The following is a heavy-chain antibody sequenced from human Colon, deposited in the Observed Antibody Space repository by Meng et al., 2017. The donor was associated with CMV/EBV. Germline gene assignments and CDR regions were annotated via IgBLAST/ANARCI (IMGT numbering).Heavy chain of an antibody. D-gene: IGHD4-17*01. CDR2: ISAGGGST. J-gene: IGHJ5*02. Sequence: GESLKISCAASGFTFSNYWMTWVRQAPGKGLEWVSAISAGGGSTFYADSVKGRYTISRDNAKNTLFLHINSLRAEDTAVYYCAKAHYADPSWGQGTLVTVSS. CDR1: GFTFSNYW. CDR3: AKAHYADPS. V-gene: IGHV3-23*01.